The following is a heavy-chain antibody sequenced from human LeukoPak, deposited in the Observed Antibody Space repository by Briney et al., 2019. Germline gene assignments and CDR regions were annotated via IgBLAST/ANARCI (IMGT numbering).Heavy chain of an antibody. V-gene: IGHV3-7*01. D-gene: IGHD1-26*01. CDR2: IKQDGSEK. Sequence: PGGSLRLSCAASGLTFSSYWMSWVRQPPGKVLEWVANIKQDGSEKYYVDSVKGRFTISRDNAKDSLYLQMNSLRAEDTAVYYCARTNSGSYFVDYWGQGTLVTVSS. J-gene: IGHJ4*02. CDR3: ARTNSGSYFVDY. CDR1: GLTFSSYW.